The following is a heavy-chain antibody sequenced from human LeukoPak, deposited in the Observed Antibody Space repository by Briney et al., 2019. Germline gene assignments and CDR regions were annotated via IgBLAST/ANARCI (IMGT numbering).Heavy chain of an antibody. CDR3: ARQFAMNFDY. Sequence: GGSLRLSCAASGFTFSSYWMHWVRQAPGKGLEWVDNIKQDGSGKYYVDSVKGRFTISRDNARNSLYLQMNSLRAEDTAVYYCARQFAMNFDYWGQGTLVTVSS. J-gene: IGHJ4*02. D-gene: IGHD5-24*01. CDR1: GFTFSSYW. V-gene: IGHV3-7*01. CDR2: IKQDGSGK.